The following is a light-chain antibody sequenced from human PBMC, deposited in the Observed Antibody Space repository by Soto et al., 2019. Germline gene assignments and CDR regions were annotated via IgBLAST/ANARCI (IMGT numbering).Light chain of an antibody. CDR3: QTWGTGIVV. J-gene: IGLJ2*01. Sequence: QPVLTQSPSASASLGASVKLTRTLSSGHSSYAIAWHQQQPEKGPRYLMKLNSDGSHSKGDGIPDRFSGSSSGAERYLTISSLQSEDEADYYCQTWGTGIVVFGGGTKHRP. CDR2: LNSDGSH. V-gene: IGLV4-69*01. CDR1: SGHSSYA.